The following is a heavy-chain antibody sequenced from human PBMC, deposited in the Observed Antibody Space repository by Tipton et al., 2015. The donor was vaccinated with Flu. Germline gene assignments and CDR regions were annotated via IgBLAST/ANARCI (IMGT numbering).Heavy chain of an antibody. Sequence: SLRLSCAASGFTFSSYAMSWVRQAPGKGLEWVSAISTSGGFTYYADSVKGRFTISRDNSKNTLYLQFNSLRAEDTAVYYCALHGGSPYSYGSGSPIVGFDSWGQGTLVTVSS. D-gene: IGHD3-10*01. CDR1: GFTFSSYA. J-gene: IGHJ4*02. V-gene: IGHV3-23*01. CDR2: ISTSGGFT. CDR3: ALHGGSPYSYGSGSPIVGFDS.